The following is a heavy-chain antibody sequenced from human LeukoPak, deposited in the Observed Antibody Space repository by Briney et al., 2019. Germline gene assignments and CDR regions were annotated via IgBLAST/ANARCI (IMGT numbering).Heavy chain of an antibody. CDR1: GFTFSTSG. CDR3: ARARGVSTGYRPIDY. J-gene: IGHJ4*02. CDR2: IWYDGSNK. D-gene: IGHD3-22*01. Sequence: GGSLRLSCAASGFTFSTSGMHWVRQAPGKGLEWVAVIWYDGSNKHYAESVKGRFSISRDNSKSTLYLQMDSLRAEDTAVYYCARARGVSTGYRPIDYWGQGTLVTVSS. V-gene: IGHV3-33*01.